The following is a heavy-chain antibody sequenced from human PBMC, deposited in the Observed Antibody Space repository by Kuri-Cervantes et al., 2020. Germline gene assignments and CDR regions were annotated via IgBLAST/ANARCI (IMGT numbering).Heavy chain of an antibody. V-gene: IGHV3-33*08. CDR2: IWYDGSNK. J-gene: IGHJ4*02. Sequence: LSLTCAASGFTFSSYAMHWVRQAPGKGLEWVAVIWYDGSNKYYADSVKGRFTISRDNSKNTLYLQMNSLRAEDTAVYYCAGLGYCSGGSCEGYFDYWGQGTLVTVSS. CDR1: GFTFSSYA. CDR3: AGLGYCSGGSCEGYFDY. D-gene: IGHD2-15*01.